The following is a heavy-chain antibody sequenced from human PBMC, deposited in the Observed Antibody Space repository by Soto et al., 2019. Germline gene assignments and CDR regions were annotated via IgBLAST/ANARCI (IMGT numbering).Heavy chain of an antibody. J-gene: IGHJ5*02. CDR1: GGTFSSHA. Sequence: QVQLVQSGAEVKKPGSSVKVSRKVSGGTFSSHAINWLRQAPGQGLEWMGVIIPVTETPNNAEKFQGRVTITADKSTTTVYMELTSLTFDDTAVYFCARGNKGPGHYGPGSQGWYGPWGQGTLVTVSS. D-gene: IGHD3-10*01. CDR3: ARGNKGPGHYGPGSQGWYGP. V-gene: IGHV1-69*06. CDR2: IIPVTETP.